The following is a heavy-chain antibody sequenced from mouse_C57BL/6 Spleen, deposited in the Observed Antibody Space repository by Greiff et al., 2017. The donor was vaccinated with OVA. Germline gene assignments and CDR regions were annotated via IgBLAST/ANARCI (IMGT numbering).Heavy chain of an antibody. V-gene: IGHV1-66*01. J-gene: IGHJ3*01. CDR3: ARSGYDYEFSWFAY. CDR1: GYSFTSYY. CDR2: IYPGSGNT. Sequence: QVQLKESGPELVKPGASVKISCKASGYSFTSYYIHWVKQRPGQGLEWIGWIYPGSGNTKYNEKFKGKATLTADKSSSTAYMQLRSLTSEDSAVYYGARSGYDYEFSWFAYWGQGTLVTVSA. D-gene: IGHD2-4*01.